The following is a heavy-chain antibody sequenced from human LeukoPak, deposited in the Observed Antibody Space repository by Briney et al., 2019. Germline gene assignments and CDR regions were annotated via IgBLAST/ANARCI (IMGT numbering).Heavy chain of an antibody. CDR3: AKDEGFGELSPFDY. J-gene: IGHJ4*02. CDR1: GFTFSSYA. D-gene: IGHD3-10*01. CDR2: ISGSGGST. Sequence: GGSLRLSCAASGFTFSSYAVSWVRQAPGKGLEWVSAISGSGGSTYYADSVKGRFTISRDNSKNTLYLQMNSLRAEDTAVYYCAKDEGFGELSPFDYWGQGTLVTVSS. V-gene: IGHV3-23*01.